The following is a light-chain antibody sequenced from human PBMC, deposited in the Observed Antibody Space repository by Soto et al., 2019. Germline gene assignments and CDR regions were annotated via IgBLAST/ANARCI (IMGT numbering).Light chain of an antibody. CDR3: QRLYNYPRT. V-gene: IGKV1D-12*01. CDR2: AAS. CDR1: QGISSW. J-gene: IGKJ1*01. Sequence: DLQMAQYPSSVAASVVDRLTITCRASQGISSWLAWCQQKQGKAPEXXILAASTLRGGVPSRFSGSGSGTEYTLTISSLQPEDFATYYCQRLYNYPRTFGQGTKVDIK.